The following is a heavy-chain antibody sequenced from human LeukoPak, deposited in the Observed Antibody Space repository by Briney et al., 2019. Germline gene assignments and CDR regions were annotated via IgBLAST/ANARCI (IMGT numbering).Heavy chain of an antibody. V-gene: IGHV3-33*01. CDR3: ARLSRMDAFDI. Sequence: GGSLRLSCAASGFTFSSYGMHWVRQAPGKGLEWVAVIWYDGSNKYYADPMKSRFTISRDNSKNTLYLQMNSLRAEGTAVYYCARLSRMDAFDIWGQGTMVTVSS. CDR2: IWYDGSNK. J-gene: IGHJ3*02. CDR1: GFTFSSYG. D-gene: IGHD5/OR15-5a*01.